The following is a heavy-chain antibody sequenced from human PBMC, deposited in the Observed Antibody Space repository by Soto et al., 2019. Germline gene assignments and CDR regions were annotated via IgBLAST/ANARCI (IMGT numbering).Heavy chain of an antibody. V-gene: IGHV3-30*18. Sequence: QVQLVESGGGVVQPGRSLRLSCAASGFTFSSYGMHWVRQAPGKGLEWVAVISYDGSNKYYADSVKGRFTISRDNSKNTLYMQMNRLRAEDTAVYYCAKDLALYYFDYWGQGTLVTVSS. CDR1: GFTFSSYG. CDR3: AKDLALYYFDY. CDR2: ISYDGSNK. J-gene: IGHJ4*02.